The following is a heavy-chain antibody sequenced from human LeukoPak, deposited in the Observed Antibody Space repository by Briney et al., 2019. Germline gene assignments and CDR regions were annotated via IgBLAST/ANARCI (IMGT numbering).Heavy chain of an antibody. CDR3: AGPTQWELPGNWFDP. J-gene: IGHJ5*02. D-gene: IGHD1-26*01. CDR1: GGSISSSSYY. V-gene: IGHV4-39*01. Sequence: SETLSLTCTVSGGSISSSSYYWGWIRQPPGKGLEWIGSIYYSGSTYYNPSLKSRVTISVDTSKNQFSLKLSSVTAADTAVYYCAGPTQWELPGNWFDPWGQGTLVTVSS. CDR2: IYYSGST.